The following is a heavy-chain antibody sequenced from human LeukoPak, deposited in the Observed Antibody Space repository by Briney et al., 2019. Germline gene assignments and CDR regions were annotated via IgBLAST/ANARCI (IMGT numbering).Heavy chain of an antibody. CDR3: AKTYYDILTGYHYYYGMDV. D-gene: IGHD3-9*01. J-gene: IGHJ6*02. CDR2: IYSGGST. V-gene: IGHV3-53*05. CDR1: GFTVSSNY. Sequence: GGSLRLSCAASGFTVSSNYMSWVRQAPGKGLEWVSVIYSGGSTYYADSVKGRFTISRDNSKNTLYLQMNSLRAEDTAVYYCAKTYYDILTGYHYYYGMDVWGQGTTVTVSS.